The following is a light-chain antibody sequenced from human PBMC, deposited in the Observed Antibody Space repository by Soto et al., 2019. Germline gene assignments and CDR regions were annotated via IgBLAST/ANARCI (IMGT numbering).Light chain of an antibody. V-gene: IGKV1-39*01. CDR2: AAC. CDR1: QSISNH. Sequence: QMPQSPSSLSAAGEDRVIITGGASQSISNHLNGYQQKPGKAPKLLLFAACSLQSGVPSRFSGSSSGPDFTLTISSLQPEDFATYYCQQSYSSPPTSGQATKVDI. CDR3: QQSYSSPPT. J-gene: IGKJ1*01.